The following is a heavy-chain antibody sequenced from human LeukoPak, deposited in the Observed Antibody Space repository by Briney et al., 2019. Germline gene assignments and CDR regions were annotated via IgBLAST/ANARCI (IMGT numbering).Heavy chain of an antibody. V-gene: IGHV1-8*01. CDR3: ARTRKKRITIFGVVRGDYYYYMDV. J-gene: IGHJ6*03. CDR1: GYTFTSYD. CDR2: MNPNSGNT. Sequence: ASVKVSCKASGYTFTSYDINWVRQATGQGLEWMGWMNPNSGNTGYAQKFQGRVTMTRSTSISTAYMELSSLRSEDTAVYYCARTRKKRITIFGVVRGDYYYYMDVWGKGTTVTVSS. D-gene: IGHD3-3*01.